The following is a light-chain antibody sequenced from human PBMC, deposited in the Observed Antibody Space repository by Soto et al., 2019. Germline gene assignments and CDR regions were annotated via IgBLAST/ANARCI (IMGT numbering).Light chain of an antibody. CDR1: QGISSW. V-gene: IGKV1-12*01. CDR2: AAS. J-gene: IGKJ5*01. CDR3: QQANSFPIT. Sequence: DIQMTQSPSSVSASVGDRVTVTCRASQGISSWLAWYQKKPGKAPKLLIYAASSLQSGVPSRFGGSGSGTDFTLTISSLQPEDCAIYFCQQANSFPITFGQGTRLEIK.